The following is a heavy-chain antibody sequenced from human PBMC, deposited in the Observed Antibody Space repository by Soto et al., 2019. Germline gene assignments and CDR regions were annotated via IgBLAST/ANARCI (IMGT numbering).Heavy chain of an antibody. V-gene: IGHV3-33*01. Sequence: QVQLVESGGGVVQPGRSLRLSCEASGFTFSNYGMHWVRQAPGKGLEWVAVIWNDGSSRYYADSVKGRFTISRDNAKKTLFLQMNNLRAEDTAVYYCARPDIVAVIGGALDCWGQGTLVTVSS. CDR2: IWNDGSSR. J-gene: IGHJ4*02. D-gene: IGHD5-12*01. CDR1: GFTFSNYG. CDR3: ARPDIVAVIGGALDC.